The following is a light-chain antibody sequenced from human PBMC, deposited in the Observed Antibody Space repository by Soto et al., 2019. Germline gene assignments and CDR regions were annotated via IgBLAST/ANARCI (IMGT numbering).Light chain of an antibody. CDR3: QSYDTSLNVYVV. CDR1: SSNIGADFD. CDR2: GNI. V-gene: IGLV1-40*01. Sequence: QSVLTQPPSVSGAPGQRVTISCTGSSSNIGADFDVHWYRQLPGTAPKLLIYGNINRPSGVPDRFSGFTSGTSASLTITGLQAEDEADYYCQSYDTSLNVYVVFGGGTKVTVL. J-gene: IGLJ2*01.